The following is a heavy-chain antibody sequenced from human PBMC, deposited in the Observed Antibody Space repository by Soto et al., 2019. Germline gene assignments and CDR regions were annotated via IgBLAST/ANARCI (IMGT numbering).Heavy chain of an antibody. CDR3: ARENVNYGDTKAFDY. V-gene: IGHV1-69*13. J-gene: IGHJ4*02. Sequence: SVKVSCKASGGTFSSYAISWVRQAPGQGLEWMGGIIPIFGTANYAQKFQGRVTITADESTSTAYMELSSLRSEDTAVYYCARENVNYGDTKAFDYWGQGTLVTV. CDR2: IIPIFGTA. D-gene: IGHD4-17*01. CDR1: GGTFSSYA.